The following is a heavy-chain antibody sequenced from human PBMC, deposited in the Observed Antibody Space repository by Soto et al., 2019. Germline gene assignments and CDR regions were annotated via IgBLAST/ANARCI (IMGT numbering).Heavy chain of an antibody. CDR1: GGSISSGNYY. V-gene: IGHV4-30-4*01. Sequence: QVQLQESGPGLVKPSQTLSLTCTVSGGSISSGNYYWSWIREPPGKDLEWIGFISYSGTTHYSASLRSRDSISIDTSKNQFSLNLSSVTSADTAVYYCATMGTPVTGLYYFDYWGQGTLVTVSS. J-gene: IGHJ4*02. CDR2: ISYSGTT. CDR3: ATMGTPVTGLYYFDY. D-gene: IGHD4-17*01.